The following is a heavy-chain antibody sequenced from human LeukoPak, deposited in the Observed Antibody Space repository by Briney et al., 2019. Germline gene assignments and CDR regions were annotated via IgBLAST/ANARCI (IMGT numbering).Heavy chain of an antibody. CDR1: GFTFSGYW. CDR3: ARVPPGENNWFDP. V-gene: IGHV3-74*01. D-gene: IGHD3-16*01. CDR2: INTDGSRT. J-gene: IGHJ5*02. Sequence: PGGSLRLSCVASGFTFSGYWMHWVRQAPGKGLVWVSRINTDGSRTSYAASVKGRFTISSDNAKNPVYLQMNSLRAEDTALYSCARVPPGENNWFDPWGQGTLVTVSS.